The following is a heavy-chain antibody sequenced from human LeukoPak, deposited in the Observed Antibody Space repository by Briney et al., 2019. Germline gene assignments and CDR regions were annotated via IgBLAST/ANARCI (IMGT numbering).Heavy chain of an antibody. V-gene: IGHV4-4*07. CDR2: IYSGGIN. D-gene: IGHD3-10*01. CDR1: GGSISSYY. J-gene: IGHJ4*02. Sequence: SGTLSLTCSASGGSISSYYWSWIRQPAGKGLEWIGRIYSGGINNYCPSLKSRVTMSVDTSKNQFSLKVTTVTAADTAVYYCARDTWEGSGSYWADWGQGTLVTVSS. CDR3: ARDTWEGSGSYWAD.